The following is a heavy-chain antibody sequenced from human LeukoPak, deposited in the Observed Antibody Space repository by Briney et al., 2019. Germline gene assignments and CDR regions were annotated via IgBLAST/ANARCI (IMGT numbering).Heavy chain of an antibody. D-gene: IGHD2-15*01. Sequence: GGSLRPSCAASGFTFSSYWMSWVRQAPGKGLEWVANIKQDGSEKSYVDSVKGRFAISRDNAKNSLYLQMNSLRAEDTAVYFCARDMTGYCDYWGQGTLVTVSS. CDR2: IKQDGSEK. CDR1: GFTFSSYW. V-gene: IGHV3-7*01. CDR3: ARDMTGYCDY. J-gene: IGHJ4*02.